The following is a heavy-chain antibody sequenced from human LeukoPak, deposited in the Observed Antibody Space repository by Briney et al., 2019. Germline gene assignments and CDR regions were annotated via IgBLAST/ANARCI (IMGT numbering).Heavy chain of an antibody. CDR3: ARGPSSWNGYFDS. CDR2: IDSDGSST. Sequence: GGSLRLSCEASGFTFSSYWMHWVRQAPGKGLVWVSRIDSDGSSTSYADSVKGRFTISRDNARNTVYLQMNSLRADDTAVYYCARGPSSWNGYFDSWGQGNPVTVSS. V-gene: IGHV3-74*01. J-gene: IGHJ4*01. D-gene: IGHD6-13*01. CDR1: GFTFSSYW.